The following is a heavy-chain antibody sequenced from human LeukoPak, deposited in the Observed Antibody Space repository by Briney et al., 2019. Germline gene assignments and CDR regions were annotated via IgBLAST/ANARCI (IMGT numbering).Heavy chain of an antibody. CDR2: IYHDGNT. CDR1: GGSMTGYY. Sequence: PSETQSLTCSVSGGSMTGYYWTWIRQPPGKGLEWIGYIYHDGNTNYNPSLKSRVTISVDTSKNQFPLKLTSVTAADTAVYYCARKIREVDAFDIWGQGTMVTVSS. D-gene: IGHD3-10*01. J-gene: IGHJ3*02. CDR3: ARKIREVDAFDI. V-gene: IGHV4-59*01.